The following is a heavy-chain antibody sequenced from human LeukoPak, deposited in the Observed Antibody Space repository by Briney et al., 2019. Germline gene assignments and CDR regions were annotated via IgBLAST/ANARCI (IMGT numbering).Heavy chain of an antibody. J-gene: IGHJ4*02. V-gene: IGHV4-39*01. CDR2: IYYSGST. CDR1: GGSIGSSSYY. CDR3: AIDIVVVPAASLRFGY. Sequence: SETLSLTCTVSGGSIGSSSYYWGWIRQPPGKGLEWIGSIYYSGSTYYNPSLKSRVTISVDTSKNQFSLKLSSVTAADTAVYYCAIDIVVVPAASLRFGYWGQGTLVTVSS. D-gene: IGHD2-2*01.